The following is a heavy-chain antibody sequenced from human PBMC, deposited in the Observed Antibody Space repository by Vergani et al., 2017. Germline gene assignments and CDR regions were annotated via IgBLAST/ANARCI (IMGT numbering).Heavy chain of an antibody. CDR2: INPSGGST. D-gene: IGHD6-19*01. V-gene: IGHV1-46*03. CDR1: VYTFTSYY. CDR3: ARGAPNLGSSGWYEGVFDY. Sequence: QVQLVQSGAEVKKPGASVKVSCKASVYTFTSYYMHWVRQAPGQGLEWMGIINPSGGSTSYAQKFQGRVTMTRDTSTSTVYMELSSLRSEDTAVYYCARGAPNLGSSGWYEGVFDYWGQGTLVTVSS. J-gene: IGHJ4*02.